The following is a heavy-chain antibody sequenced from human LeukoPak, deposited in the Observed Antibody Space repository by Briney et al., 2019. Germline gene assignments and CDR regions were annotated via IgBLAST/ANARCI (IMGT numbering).Heavy chain of an antibody. J-gene: IGHJ4*02. CDR3: ARNSYSSSSGVFDY. CDR1: GYSISSGYS. D-gene: IGHD6-6*01. Sequence: PSETLSLTCTVSGYSISSGYSWAWIRQPPGKGLEWIGSIYHSGSTYYNPSLKSRLTISIDTSKNQFSLKLSSVTAADTAVYYCARNSYSSSSGVFDYWGQGTLVTVSS. CDR2: IYHSGST. V-gene: IGHV4-38-2*02.